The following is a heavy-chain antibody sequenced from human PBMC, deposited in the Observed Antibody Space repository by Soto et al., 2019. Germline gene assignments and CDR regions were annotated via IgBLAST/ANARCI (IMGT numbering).Heavy chain of an antibody. CDR2: LYNTGST. CDR1: GASISWFL. Sequence: PSGTLSLTFRGFGASISWFLGGLGRQSPGKGLEWIGYLYNTGSTIYHPSLKSRVNISVDTSKNQFSLKMNSVTAADPAVYYCARDLWGYCGVDCYPLDVWGQGPTVT. V-gene: IGHV4-59*01. CDR3: ARDLWGYCGVDCYPLDV. J-gene: IGHJ6*02. D-gene: IGHD2-21*02.